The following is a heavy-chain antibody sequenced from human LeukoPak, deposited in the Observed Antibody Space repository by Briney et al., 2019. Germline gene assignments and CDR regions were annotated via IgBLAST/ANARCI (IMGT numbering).Heavy chain of an antibody. J-gene: IGHJ4*02. Sequence: GGSLRLSRAASGFTFSDYYMSWIRQAPGKGLEWVSYISSSSSYTNYADSVKGRFTISRDNAKNSLYLQMNSLRAEDTAVYYCARCEYGDYGDYWGQGTLVTVSS. CDR2: ISSSSSYT. V-gene: IGHV3-11*06. D-gene: IGHD4-17*01. CDR3: ARCEYGDYGDY. CDR1: GFTFSDYY.